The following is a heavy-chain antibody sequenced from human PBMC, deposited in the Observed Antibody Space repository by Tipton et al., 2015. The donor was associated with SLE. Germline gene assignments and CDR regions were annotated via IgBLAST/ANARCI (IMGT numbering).Heavy chain of an antibody. Sequence: TLSLTCAVSGYSISSGYYWGWIRQPPGKGLEWIGSIYHSGSTYYNPSLKSRVTISVDTSKNQFSLKLSSVTAADTAVYYCARGNAPREAHRTAMVPYYYYMDVWGKGTTVTVSS. V-gene: IGHV4-38-2*01. CDR2: IYHSGST. CDR3: ARGNAPREAHRTAMVPYYYYMDV. CDR1: GYSISSGYY. D-gene: IGHD5-18*01. J-gene: IGHJ6*03.